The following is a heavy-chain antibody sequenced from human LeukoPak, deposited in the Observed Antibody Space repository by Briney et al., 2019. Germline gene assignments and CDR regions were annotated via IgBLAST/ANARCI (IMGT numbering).Heavy chain of an antibody. J-gene: IGHJ3*02. D-gene: IGHD2-15*01. CDR2: ISGSGGST. Sequence: GGSLRLSCAASGFTFSSYAMSWVRQAPGKGLEWVSAISGSGGSTYYADSVKGRFTISRDNSKNTLYLQMNSLRAEDTAVYYCAKSFLRCSGGSCHSDAFDIWGQGTMVTVSS. CDR3: AKSFLRCSGGSCHSDAFDI. V-gene: IGHV3-23*01. CDR1: GFTFSSYA.